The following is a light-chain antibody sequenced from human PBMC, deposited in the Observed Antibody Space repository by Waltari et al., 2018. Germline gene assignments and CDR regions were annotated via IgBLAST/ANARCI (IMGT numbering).Light chain of an antibody. CDR1: QSLVYTDGISS. J-gene: IGKJ5*01. V-gene: IGKV2-30*01. CDR3: MQATHWPVT. CDR2: TVS. Sequence: DVGLTQSPLSLPVTLAQPASISCRSSQSLVYTDGISSLNWFHQRPGQAPRRLIYTVSNRDSGVPDRFSGSVSGTDFTLRISSVEADDVGVYFCMQATHWPVTFGQRTRLEIK.